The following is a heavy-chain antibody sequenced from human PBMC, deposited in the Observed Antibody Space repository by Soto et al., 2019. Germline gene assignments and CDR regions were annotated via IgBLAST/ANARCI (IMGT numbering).Heavy chain of an antibody. CDR2: IYYSGGT. Sequence: TSETLSLTCTVSGGSFSSGSSYWSWIRQHPGKGLEWIGFIYYSGGTYYNPSLKSRVTISVDSSKNQFSLNLSSVTAADTALYYCARGTWNYYFDYWGQGSLVTVSS. J-gene: IGHJ4*02. CDR3: ARGTWNYYFDY. V-gene: IGHV4-31*03. D-gene: IGHD1-7*01. CDR1: GGSFSSGSSY.